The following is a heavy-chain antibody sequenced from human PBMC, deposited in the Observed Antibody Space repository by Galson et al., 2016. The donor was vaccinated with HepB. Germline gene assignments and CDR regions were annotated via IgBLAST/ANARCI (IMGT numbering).Heavy chain of an antibody. Sequence: SVKVSCKVSGETLTYLSIHWLRQAPGKGLEWLGGFDPDDGETDYAQRFAGRLTLTEDTSTGTAYMDLSSLRSEDTAVYYCAIGDVYDTSAFLWVVGSFDYRGQGTLVTVSS. CDR2: FDPDDGET. V-gene: IGHV1-24*01. CDR1: GETLTYLS. D-gene: IGHD3-22*01. J-gene: IGHJ4*02. CDR3: AIGDVYDTSAFLWVVGSFDY.